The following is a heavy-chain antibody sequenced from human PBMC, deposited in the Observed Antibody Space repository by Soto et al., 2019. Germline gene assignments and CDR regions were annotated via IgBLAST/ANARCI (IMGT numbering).Heavy chain of an antibody. CDR2: ISYDGSNK. V-gene: IGHV3-30*18. CDR3: AKDDGGCSYGYLDY. D-gene: IGHD5-18*01. CDR1: GFTFSSYG. J-gene: IGHJ4*02. Sequence: GGSLRLSCAASGFTFSSYGMHWVRQAPGKGLEWVAVISYDGSNKYYADSVKGRFTISRDNSKNTLYLQMNSLRAEDTAVYYCAKDDGGCSYGYLDYWGQGTLVTVSS.